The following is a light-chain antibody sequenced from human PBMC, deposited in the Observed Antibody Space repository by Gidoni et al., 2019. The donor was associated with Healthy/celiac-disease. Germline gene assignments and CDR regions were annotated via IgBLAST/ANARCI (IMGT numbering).Light chain of an antibody. CDR1: QSVLYSSNNKNY. V-gene: IGKV4-1*01. J-gene: IGKJ1*01. Sequence: DIVMTQSPDSLAVSLGERATINCTASQSVLYSSNNKNYLYWYQQKPGQPPKLLIYWATTRESGVPDRCSGSGSGTDFTLTISSLQAEDVAVYYCQQYYSTRTFGQGTKVEIK. CDR2: WAT. CDR3: QQYYSTRT.